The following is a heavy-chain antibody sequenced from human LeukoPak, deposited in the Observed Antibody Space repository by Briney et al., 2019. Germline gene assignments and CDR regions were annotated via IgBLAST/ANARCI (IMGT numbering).Heavy chain of an antibody. J-gene: IGHJ6*03. CDR2: ISYDGSNK. V-gene: IGHV3-30*04. Sequence: GGSLGLSCAASGFTFSSYAMHWARQAPGKGLEWVAVISYDGSNKYYAGSVKGRFTISRDNSKITLYLQMNSLRAEDTAVYYCARGDPLPSGYDTRGYMDVWGKGTTVTVSS. CDR3: ARGDPLPSGYDTRGYMDV. D-gene: IGHD5-12*01. CDR1: GFTFSSYA.